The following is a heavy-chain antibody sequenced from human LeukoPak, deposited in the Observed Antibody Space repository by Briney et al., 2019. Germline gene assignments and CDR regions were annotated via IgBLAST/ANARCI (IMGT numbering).Heavy chain of an antibody. CDR2: ISYDGSNK. V-gene: IGHV3-30*04. J-gene: IGHJ4*02. Sequence: GGSLRLSCAASGFTFSSYAMHWVRQAPGKGLEWVAVISYDGSNKYYADSVKGRFTISRDNSKNTLYLQMNSLRAEDTAVYYCARGIGVVIIQSLGYWGQGTLVTVSS. CDR3: ARGIGVVIIQSLGY. D-gene: IGHD3-3*01. CDR1: GFTFSSYA.